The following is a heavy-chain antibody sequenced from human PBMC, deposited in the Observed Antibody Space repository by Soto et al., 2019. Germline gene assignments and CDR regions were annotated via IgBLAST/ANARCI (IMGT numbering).Heavy chain of an antibody. CDR1: GGSFSGYY. J-gene: IGHJ4*02. CDR2: INHSGST. Sequence: SETLSLTCAVYGGSFSGYYWSWIRQPPGKGLEWIGEINHSGSTSYNPSLKSRVTISVDTSKNQFSLKLSSVTAADTAVYYCARVVWFGELLPTFDYWGQGTLVTVSS. CDR3: ARVVWFGELLPTFDY. D-gene: IGHD3-10*01. V-gene: IGHV4-34*01.